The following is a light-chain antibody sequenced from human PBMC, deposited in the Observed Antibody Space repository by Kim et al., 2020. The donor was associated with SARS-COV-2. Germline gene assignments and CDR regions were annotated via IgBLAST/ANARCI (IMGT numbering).Light chain of an antibody. Sequence: SPGERATPSCRASQSVSNNYLAWYQPKPGQAPRLLIYGASDRATGIPDRFSGSGSGTDFTLTISRLEPEDFAVYYCHQYGSSPWTFGQGTKVDIK. CDR2: GAS. CDR1: QSVSNNY. CDR3: HQYGSSPWT. J-gene: IGKJ1*01. V-gene: IGKV3-20*01.